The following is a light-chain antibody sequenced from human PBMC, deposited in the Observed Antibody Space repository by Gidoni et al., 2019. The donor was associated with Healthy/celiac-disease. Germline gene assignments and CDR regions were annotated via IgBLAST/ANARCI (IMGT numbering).Light chain of an antibody. CDR2: GAS. CDR1: QSVSSSY. J-gene: IGKJ5*01. Sequence: EIVLTQSPGTLSLSPGERATLSCRASQSVSSSYLAWYQQTPGQAPRLLIYGASSRATGTPDMCSGSGSATYFPPTISRLEPEDFAVYYCQQYGSSPVAFGQGTRLEIK. V-gene: IGKV3-20*01. CDR3: QQYGSSPVA.